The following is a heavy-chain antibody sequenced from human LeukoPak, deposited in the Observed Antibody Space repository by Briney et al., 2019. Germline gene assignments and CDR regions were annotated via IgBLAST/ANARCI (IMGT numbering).Heavy chain of an antibody. CDR1: GFTVSSNY. D-gene: IGHD2-15*01. V-gene: IGHV3-53*01. Sequence: GGSLRLSCAASGFTVSSNYMTWVRQAPGKGLEWVSIIYSDNNTYYTDSVKGRFTISRDNSRNTLYVQMNSLRAEDTAVYYCARVRAYSGGSCWYYFDYWGQGTLVTVSS. J-gene: IGHJ4*02. CDR3: ARVRAYSGGSCWYYFDY. CDR2: IYSDNNT.